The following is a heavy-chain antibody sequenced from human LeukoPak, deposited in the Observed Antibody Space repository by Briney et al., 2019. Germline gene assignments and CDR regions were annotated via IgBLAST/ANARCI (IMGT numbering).Heavy chain of an antibody. D-gene: IGHD3-22*01. CDR1: GGTFSSYA. Sequence: ASVKVSCKASGGTFSSYAISWVRQAPGQGLEWMGRIIPILGIANYAQKFQGRVTITADKSTSTAYMELSSLRSEDTAVYYCARDDSSGYFSPHFDYWGQGTLVTVSS. V-gene: IGHV1-69*04. CDR2: IIPILGIA. J-gene: IGHJ4*02. CDR3: ARDDSSGYFSPHFDY.